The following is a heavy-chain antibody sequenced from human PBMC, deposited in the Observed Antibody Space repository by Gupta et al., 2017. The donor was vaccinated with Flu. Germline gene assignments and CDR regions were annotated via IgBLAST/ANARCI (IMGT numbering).Heavy chain of an antibody. V-gene: IGHV3-48*01. D-gene: IGHD1-26*01. Sequence: KGLEWVSYISSSSSTIYYADSVKGRFTISRDNAKNSLYLQMNSLRAEDTAVYYCARAGQVGATTYYYYGMDVWGQGTTVTVSS. J-gene: IGHJ6*02. CDR3: ARAGQVGATTYYYYGMDV. CDR2: ISSSSSTI.